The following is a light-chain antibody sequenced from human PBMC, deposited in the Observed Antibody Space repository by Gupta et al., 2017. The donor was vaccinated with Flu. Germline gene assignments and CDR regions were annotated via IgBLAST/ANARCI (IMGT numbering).Light chain of an antibody. CDR2: PAS. CDR3: QQAYSVPLT. J-gene: IGKJ4*02. Sequence: DIQLTQSPSSVSASVGDRVTVTCRASQVIYSQLGWYQQKPGKAPKLLIYPASTLQGGVPSRFSGSGSGTDFTFTITSLQPEDVATYYCQQAYSVPLTFGGGSKVDIK. V-gene: IGKV1-12*01. CDR1: QVIYSQ.